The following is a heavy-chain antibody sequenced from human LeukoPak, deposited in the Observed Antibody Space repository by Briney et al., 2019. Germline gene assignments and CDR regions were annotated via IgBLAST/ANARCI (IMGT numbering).Heavy chain of an antibody. CDR2: IYYSGST. Sequence: KSSETLSLTCKVSGGSISSSSYYWGWIRQPPGKGLEWIGSIYYSGSTYYSPSLKSRVTISVDTSKNQFSLKLSSVTAADTAVYYCARLPPGIAVTADSGQFFQHRGQGTLFTVSS. V-gene: IGHV4-39*01. D-gene: IGHD6-19*01. CDR3: ARLPPGIAVTADSGQFFQH. J-gene: IGHJ1*01. CDR1: GGSISSSSYY.